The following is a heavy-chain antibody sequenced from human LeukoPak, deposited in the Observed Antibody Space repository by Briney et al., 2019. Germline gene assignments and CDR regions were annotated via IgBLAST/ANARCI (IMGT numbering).Heavy chain of an antibody. CDR3: ARDPEGYNWLDP. CDR1: GGTFSSYA. V-gene: IGHV1-69*05. J-gene: IGHJ5*02. CDR2: IIPIFGTA. Sequence: GASVKVSCKASGGTFSSYAISWVRQAPGQGLEWMGGIIPIFGTANYAQKFQGRVTITTDESTSTAYMELSSLRSEDTAVYYCARDPEGYNWLDPWGQGTLVSVSS. D-gene: IGHD7-27*01.